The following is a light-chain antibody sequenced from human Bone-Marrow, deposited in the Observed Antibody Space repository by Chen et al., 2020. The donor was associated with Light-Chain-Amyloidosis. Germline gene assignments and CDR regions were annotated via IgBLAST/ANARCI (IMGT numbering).Light chain of an antibody. Sequence: DPVLTQSPFSLTVTPGESASISCRSSQSPLQSIGYNYLDWYLQKPGQSQQLLIYFASTRASGVPDRVSDTGSGTEFSLKSSRVEAEDVGVYYCMQAPETGLAFGGGTRVEIK. V-gene: IGKV2-28*01. CDR3: MQAPETGLA. J-gene: IGKJ4*01. CDR1: QSPLQSIGYNY. CDR2: FAS.